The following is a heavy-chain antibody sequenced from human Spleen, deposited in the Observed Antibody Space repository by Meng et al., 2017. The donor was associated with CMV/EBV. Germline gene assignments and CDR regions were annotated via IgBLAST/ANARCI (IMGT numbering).Heavy chain of an antibody. Sequence: ASVKVSCKASGYTFTKFHIDWVRQAPGQGLEWMGIINPNSGATSHAQEFQGRIIMTRDTSTSTVYMELNSLTFDDTAIYFCARGGPPGRRGAGPDYWGQGTLVTVSS. CDR3: ARGGPPGRRGAGPDY. D-gene: IGHD2-15*01. V-gene: IGHV1-46*01. J-gene: IGHJ4*02. CDR2: INPNSGAT. CDR1: GYTFTKFH.